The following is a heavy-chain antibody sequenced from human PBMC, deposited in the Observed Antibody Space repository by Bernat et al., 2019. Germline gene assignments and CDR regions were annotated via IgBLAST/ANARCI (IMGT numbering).Heavy chain of an antibody. CDR1: GFTVSSNY. Sequence: EVQLVESGGGLIQPGGSLRLSCAASGFTVSSNYLTWVRQAPGKGLEWVSLIYSDDSTYYADSVKGRLTISRDNSKNTLYLQMNSLRADDTAVYYCAKAGAVTSYYLDSWGQGTLVTVSS. J-gene: IGHJ4*02. CDR2: IYSDDST. CDR3: AKAGAVTSYYLDS. V-gene: IGHV3-53*01. D-gene: IGHD4-17*01.